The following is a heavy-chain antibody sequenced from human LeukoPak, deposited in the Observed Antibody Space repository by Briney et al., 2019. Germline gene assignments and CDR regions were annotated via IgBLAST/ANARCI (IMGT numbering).Heavy chain of an antibody. CDR2: IYTSGST. CDR1: GGSFSSYY. D-gene: IGHD3-10*01. CDR3: ARDAYYYGSGSPYFDY. J-gene: IGHJ4*02. V-gene: IGHV4-4*07. Sequence: SETLSLTCAVYGGSFSSYYWSWIRQPAGKGLEWIGRIYTSGSTNHNPSLKSRVTMSVDTSKNQFSLKLCSVTAADTAVYYCARDAYYYGSGSPYFDYWGQGTLVTVSS.